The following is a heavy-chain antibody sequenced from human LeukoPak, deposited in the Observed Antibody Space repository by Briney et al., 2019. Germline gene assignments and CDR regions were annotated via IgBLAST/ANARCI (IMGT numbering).Heavy chain of an antibody. J-gene: IGHJ5*02. D-gene: IGHD2-2*02. Sequence: SETLSLTCAVYGGSFSGYYWSWIRQPPGKGLEWIGYIYYSGSTNYNPSLKSRVTISVDTSKNQFSLKLSSVTAADTAVYYCARVSDGYCSSTSCYIVGDNWFDPWGQGTLVTVSS. V-gene: IGHV4-59*01. CDR1: GGSFSGYY. CDR3: ARVSDGYCSSTSCYIVGDNWFDP. CDR2: IYYSGST.